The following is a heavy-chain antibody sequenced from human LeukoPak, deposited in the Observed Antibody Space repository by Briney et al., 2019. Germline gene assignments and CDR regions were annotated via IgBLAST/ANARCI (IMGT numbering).Heavy chain of an antibody. Sequence: ASVKVTCKASGYTFTSYAMNWVRQAPGQGLEWMGWINPNSGGTNYAQKFQGRVTMTRDTSISTAYMELSRLRSDDTAVYYCARGLSFDYWGQGTLVTVSS. V-gene: IGHV1-2*02. CDR3: ARGLSFDY. CDR1: GYTFTSYA. CDR2: INPNSGGT. D-gene: IGHD2/OR15-2a*01. J-gene: IGHJ4*02.